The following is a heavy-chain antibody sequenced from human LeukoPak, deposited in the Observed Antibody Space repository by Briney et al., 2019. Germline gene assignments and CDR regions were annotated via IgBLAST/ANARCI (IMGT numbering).Heavy chain of an antibody. Sequence: GRSLRLSCAASGFTFSSYGMHWVRQAPGKGLEWVAVIWYDGSNKYYADSVKGRFTISRDNSKNTLYLQMNSLRAEDTAVYYCARVQQLGGGYYFDYWGQGTLVTVSS. V-gene: IGHV3-33*01. D-gene: IGHD6-6*01. CDR1: GFTFSSYG. J-gene: IGHJ4*02. CDR3: ARVQQLGGGYYFDY. CDR2: IWYDGSNK.